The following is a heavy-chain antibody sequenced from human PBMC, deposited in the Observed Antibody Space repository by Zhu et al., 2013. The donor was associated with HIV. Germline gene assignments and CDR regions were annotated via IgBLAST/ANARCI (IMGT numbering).Heavy chain of an antibody. CDR3: ARDRWRYCTNGVCYDFDY. D-gene: IGHD2-8*01. Sequence: QVQLVQSGAEVKKPGASVKVSCKASGYTFTSYGISWVRQAPGQGLEWMGWISAYNGNTNYAQKLQGRVTMTTDTSTSTAYMELRSLRSDDTAVYYCARDRWRYCTNGVCYDFDYWGQGTLVTVSS. J-gene: IGHJ4*02. CDR2: ISAYNGNT. CDR1: GYTFTSYG. V-gene: IGHV1-18*04.